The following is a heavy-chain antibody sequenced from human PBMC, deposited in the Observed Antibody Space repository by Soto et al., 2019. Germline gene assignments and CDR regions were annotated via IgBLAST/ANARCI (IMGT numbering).Heavy chain of an antibody. V-gene: IGHV4-30-2*01. Sequence: QLQLKESGSGLVKPSQTMSLTCAVSGVSISSGGYSWSWIRQPPGQGLEWIGYIYHSGSTYYNPSLMSRATISADRSKNQFSLKLSSVTAADTAVYYCARVPGPWGQGTLVTVSS. CDR2: IYHSGST. J-gene: IGHJ5*02. CDR1: GVSISSGGYS. CDR3: ARVPGP.